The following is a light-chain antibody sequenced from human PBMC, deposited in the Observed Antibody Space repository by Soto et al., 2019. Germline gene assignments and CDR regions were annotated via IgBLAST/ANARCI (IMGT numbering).Light chain of an antibody. J-gene: IGKJ1*01. V-gene: IGKV3-20*01. CDR2: DAS. CDR1: QSISSY. Sequence: EVVLTQSPDTLSLPPEERATLSCRASQSISSYLAWYQQKPGQAPRLLIYDASSRATGIADRFSGGGSGTDFTLTISRLEPEDFAVYYCQYYASSPTWTSGQGTKVDIK. CDR3: QYYASSPTWT.